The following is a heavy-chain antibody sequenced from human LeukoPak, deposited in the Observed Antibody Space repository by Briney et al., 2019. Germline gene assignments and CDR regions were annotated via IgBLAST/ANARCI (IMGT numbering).Heavy chain of an antibody. CDR1: GFTFSSYA. V-gene: IGHV3-23*01. J-gene: IGHJ3*02. D-gene: IGHD5-18*01. CDR2: ISGSGGST. Sequence: HPGGSLRLSCAASGFTFSSYAMSWVRQAPGKGLEWVSAISGSGGSTYYADCVKGRFTISRDNSKTTLYLQMNSLRAEDTAVYYCAKGSWIQLWLISYAFDIWGQGTMVTVSS. CDR3: AKGSWIQLWLISYAFDI.